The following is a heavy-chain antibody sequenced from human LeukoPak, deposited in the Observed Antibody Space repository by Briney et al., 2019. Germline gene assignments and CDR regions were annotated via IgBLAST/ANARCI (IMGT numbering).Heavy chain of an antibody. V-gene: IGHV3-30*02. Sequence: PGGSLRLSCAASGFTFSSYGMHWVRQAPGKGLEGVAFIRYDGSNKYYADSVKGRFTISRDNSKNTLYLQMNSLRAEDTAVYYCAKSKGAFGVVIMDDYWGQGTLVTVSS. D-gene: IGHD3-3*01. CDR1: GFTFSSYG. CDR2: IRYDGSNK. CDR3: AKSKGAFGVVIMDDY. J-gene: IGHJ4*02.